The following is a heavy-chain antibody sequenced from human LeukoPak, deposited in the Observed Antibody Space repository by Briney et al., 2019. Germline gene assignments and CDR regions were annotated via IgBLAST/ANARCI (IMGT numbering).Heavy chain of an antibody. CDR3: ARLDVGATSPYYYFDY. J-gene: IGHJ4*02. CDR1: GGSISSSSYY. CDR2: IYYSGST. Sequence: TSETLSLTCTVSGGSISSSSYYWGWIRQPPGKGLEWIGSIYYSGSTYYNPSLKSRVTISVGTSKNQFSLKLSSVTAADTAVYYCARLDVGATSPYYYFDYWGQGTLVTVSS. D-gene: IGHD1-26*01. V-gene: IGHV4-39*01.